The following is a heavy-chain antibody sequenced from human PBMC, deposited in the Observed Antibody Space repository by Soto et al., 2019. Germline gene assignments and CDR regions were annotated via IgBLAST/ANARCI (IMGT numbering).Heavy chain of an antibody. CDR1: GYTFSTSG. V-gene: IGHV1-18*04. CDR2: IDIYYRNT. Sequence: ASVKVSCKNSGYTFSTSGISLGRQAPGQGLEWMGWIDIYYRNTKFAQKFQCRVTVTTDTATSTAYMELRSLRPDDSAVYYCARGALLTGYSLDYFDMDVWGQGTTVTVSS. D-gene: IGHD3-9*01. J-gene: IGHJ6*02. CDR3: ARGALLTGYSLDYFDMDV.